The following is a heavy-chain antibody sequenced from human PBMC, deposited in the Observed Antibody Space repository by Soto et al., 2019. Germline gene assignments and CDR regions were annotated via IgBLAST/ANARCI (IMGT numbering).Heavy chain of an antibody. CDR2: ISWNSGSI. D-gene: IGHD3-16*02. CDR3: ARYYDYIWGSYRDSRGFDY. V-gene: IGHV3-9*01. Sequence: GGSLRLSCAASGFTFDDYAMHWVRQAPGKGLEWVSGISWNSGSIGYADSVKGRFTISRDNAKNSLYLQMNSLRAEDTALYYCARYYDYIWGSYRDSRGFDYWGQGTLVTVSS. CDR1: GFTFDDYA. J-gene: IGHJ4*02.